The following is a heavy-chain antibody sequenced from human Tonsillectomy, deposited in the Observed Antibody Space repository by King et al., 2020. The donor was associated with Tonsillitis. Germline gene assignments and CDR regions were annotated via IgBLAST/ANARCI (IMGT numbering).Heavy chain of an antibody. J-gene: IGHJ3*02. CDR2: IYPGDSDT. CDR3: ARPSRQYWGDVAFDI. Sequence: MQLVQSGAEVKKPGESLKISCKGSGYSFTSYRIGWVRQMPGKGLEWMGIIYPGDSDTRYSPSFQGQVTISADKSISTAYLQWSSLKASDTAMYYCARPSRQYWGDVAFDIWGQGTMVTVSS. V-gene: IGHV5-51*03. CDR1: GYSFTSYR. D-gene: IGHD7-27*01.